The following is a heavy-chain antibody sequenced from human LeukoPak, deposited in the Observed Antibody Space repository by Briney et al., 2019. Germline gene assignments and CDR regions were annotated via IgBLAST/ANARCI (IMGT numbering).Heavy chain of an antibody. CDR1: GFSFSSYA. J-gene: IGHJ4*02. Sequence: GGSLRLSCAASGFSFSSYAMSWVRQAPGKGLEWVSAISGSGGSTYYADSVQGRFTISRDNSKNTQSLQMNILRAGDTAVYYCLGYCSGGNCYSGGYWGQGTLVTVSS. D-gene: IGHD2-15*01. V-gene: IGHV3-23*01. CDR2: ISGSGGST. CDR3: LGYCSGGNCYSGGY.